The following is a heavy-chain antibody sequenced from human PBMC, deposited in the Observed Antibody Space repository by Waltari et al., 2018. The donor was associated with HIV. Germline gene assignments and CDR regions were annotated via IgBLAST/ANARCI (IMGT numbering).Heavy chain of an antibody. CDR3: ARGYSSSRWIPLYH. CDR1: GFTFGKFA. D-gene: IGHD6-6*01. J-gene: IGHJ1*01. CDR2: FWSDGVEI. V-gene: IGHV3-33*01. Sequence: QVQLVESGGGVVQPGTSLTLSCAVSGFTFGKFALHWVRQSPAKGLEWLAVFWSDGVEISYADSVKGRFTISKDSSQKTLYLHLTSLRAEDTALYYCARGYSSSRWIPLYHWGRGTLVTVSS.